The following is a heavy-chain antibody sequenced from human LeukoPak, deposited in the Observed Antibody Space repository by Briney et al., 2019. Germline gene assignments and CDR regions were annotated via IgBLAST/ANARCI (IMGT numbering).Heavy chain of an antibody. CDR1: GFTFSSYW. CDR2: IKEDGSEK. CDR3: ARDLSGGGYDY. V-gene: IGHV3-7*03. D-gene: IGHD3-16*01. J-gene: IGHJ4*02. Sequence: GGSLRLSCAASGFTFSSYWMGWVRQAPGKGLEWVANIKEDGSEKYYVDSVKGRFTISRDNAKNSLYLQMNSLRAEDTAVYYCARDLSGGGYDYWGQGTLVTVSS.